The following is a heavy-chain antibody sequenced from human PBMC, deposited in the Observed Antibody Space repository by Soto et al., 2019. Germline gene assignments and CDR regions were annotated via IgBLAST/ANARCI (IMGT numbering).Heavy chain of an antibody. CDR3: ARDYSSGYGMDV. CDR1: GGIFTSYD. Sequence: ASVKVSCKASGGIFTSYDINWVRQATGQGLEWMGWMNPNSGNTDYAQKFQGRVTMTRNTSISTAYMELSSLRSEDTAVYYCARDYSSGYGMDVWGQGTTVTVSS. V-gene: IGHV1-8*01. D-gene: IGHD6-19*01. CDR2: MNPNSGNT. J-gene: IGHJ6*02.